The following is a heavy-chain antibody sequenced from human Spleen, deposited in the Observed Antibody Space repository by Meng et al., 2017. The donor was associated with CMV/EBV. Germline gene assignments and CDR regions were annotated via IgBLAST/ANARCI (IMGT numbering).Heavy chain of an antibody. CDR2: IYPGDSDT. D-gene: IGHD3-3*01. CDR3: ARQNDFWSTFFDY. CDR1: GYRFTSYW. J-gene: IGHJ4*02. Sequence: KGSGYRFTSYWIGWVRQMPGKGLEWMGIIYPGDSDTRYSPSFQGQVTISADKSISTAYLQWSSLKASDTAMYYCARQNDFWSTFFDYWGQGTLVTVSS. V-gene: IGHV5-51*01.